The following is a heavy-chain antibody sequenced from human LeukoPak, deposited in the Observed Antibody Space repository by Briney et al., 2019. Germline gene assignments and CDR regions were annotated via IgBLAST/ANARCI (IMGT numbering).Heavy chain of an antibody. CDR1: GFIFSSHG. CDR2: ISGSGGST. V-gene: IGHV3-23*01. D-gene: IGHD3-10*01. Sequence: PGGSLRLSCAASGFIFSSHGMNWVRQAPGKGLEWVSAISGSGGSTYYADSVKGRFTISRDNSKNTLYLQMNSLRAEDTAVYYCAKTNPPVLLWFGEHMAYFDYWGQGTLVTVSS. CDR3: AKTNPPVLLWFGEHMAYFDY. J-gene: IGHJ4*02.